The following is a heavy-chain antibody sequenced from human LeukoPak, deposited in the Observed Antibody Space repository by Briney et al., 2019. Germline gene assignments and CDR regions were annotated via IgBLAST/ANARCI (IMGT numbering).Heavy chain of an antibody. Sequence: PGGSLRLSCAASGFTFSSYGMHWVRQAPGKGLEWVAFIRYDGSNKYYADSVKGRFTISRDNSKNTLYLQMNSPRAEDTAVYYCAKLWFGEFNDAFDIWGQGTMVTVSS. CDR1: GFTFSSYG. V-gene: IGHV3-30*02. CDR3: AKLWFGEFNDAFDI. D-gene: IGHD3-10*01. J-gene: IGHJ3*02. CDR2: IRYDGSNK.